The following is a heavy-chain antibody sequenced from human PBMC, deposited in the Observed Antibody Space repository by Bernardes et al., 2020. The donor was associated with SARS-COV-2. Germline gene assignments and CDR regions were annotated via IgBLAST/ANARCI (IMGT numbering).Heavy chain of an antibody. CDR3: VRHGAPYCSRPDCLDKYFQY. Sequence: SKTLSLTCTVSGASFGYFYWSWIRQPPGRGLEWIGYFYQRGTPIYNHSLRDRVTISADTSTNRIFLSLKYVTAADTAVYYCVRHGAPYCSRPDCLDKYFQYWGQGSLVIVSS. J-gene: IGHJ1*01. CDR2: FYQRGTP. CDR1: GASFGYFY. V-gene: IGHV4-59*08. D-gene: IGHD6-13*01.